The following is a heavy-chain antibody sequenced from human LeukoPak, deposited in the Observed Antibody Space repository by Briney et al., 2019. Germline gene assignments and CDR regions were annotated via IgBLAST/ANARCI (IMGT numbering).Heavy chain of an antibody. J-gene: IGHJ4*02. Sequence: GGSLRLSCAASGFTFSTYAIHWVRQAPGKGLEWVAVISYDGTTKYHADSVKGRFTISRDNSKNTLYLQMNTLRAEDTAVYYCARGASYVILTGYSYFDYWGQGTLVTVSS. CDR1: GFTFSTYA. D-gene: IGHD3-9*01. CDR2: ISYDGTTK. CDR3: ARGASYVILTGYSYFDY. V-gene: IGHV3-30-3*01.